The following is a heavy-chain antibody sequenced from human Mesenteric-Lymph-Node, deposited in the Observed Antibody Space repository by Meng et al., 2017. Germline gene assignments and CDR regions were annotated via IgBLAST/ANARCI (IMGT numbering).Heavy chain of an antibody. CDR1: GDSVSSNSAA. CDR3: ARDWGDVRGGFDF. J-gene: IGHJ4*02. Sequence: QVQLEQSGPGLVKPWQTLSLTCAISGDSVSSNSAAWNWIRQSPSGGLEWLGRTYYRSKYYNDYALSVKSRITINADTSKNQFSLQLNSVTPEDTAIYYGARDWGDVRGGFDFWGQGTLVTVSS. D-gene: IGHD3-10*02. CDR2: TYYRSKYYN. V-gene: IGHV6-1*01.